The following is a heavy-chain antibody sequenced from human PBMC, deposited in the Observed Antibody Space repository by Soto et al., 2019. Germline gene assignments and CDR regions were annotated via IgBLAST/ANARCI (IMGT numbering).Heavy chain of an antibody. Sequence: ASVKGYCKASGYTFTDYYIYWLRQAPGHGLEWMGWINPNSGATNYAHNFQGRVTMTRDTSIRAAYMELSRLSSDDTAVYYCAKDQGGYMVSGMDVWGQGTTVTVSS. V-gene: IGHV1-2*02. CDR2: INPNSGAT. CDR3: AKDQGGYMVSGMDV. J-gene: IGHJ6*02. CDR1: GYTFTDYY. D-gene: IGHD2-2*02.